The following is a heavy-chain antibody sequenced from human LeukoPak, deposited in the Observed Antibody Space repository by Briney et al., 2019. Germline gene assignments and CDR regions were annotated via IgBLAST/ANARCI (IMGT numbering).Heavy chain of an antibody. V-gene: IGHV1-8*02. J-gene: IGHJ4*02. Sequence: ASVKVSCKASGYTFTDYYMHWVQQAPGQGLEWMGWMNPNSGNTGYAQKFQGRVTMTRNTSISTAYMELSSLRSEDTAVYYCARGSSWSGTSGYWGQGTLVTVSS. D-gene: IGHD6-13*01. CDR2: MNPNSGNT. CDR3: ARGSSWSGTSGY. CDR1: GYTFTDYY.